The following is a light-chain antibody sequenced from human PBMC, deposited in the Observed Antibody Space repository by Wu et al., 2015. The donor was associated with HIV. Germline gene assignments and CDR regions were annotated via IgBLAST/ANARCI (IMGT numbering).Light chain of an antibody. J-gene: IGKJ1*01. CDR1: QSIRSSY. CDR2: GAS. Sequence: EIXLTQSPDTLSLSPGERATLSCRASQSIRSSYLAWYQQKPGQAPRLLIYGASSRATGIPDRVTGSGSGTDFTLTISRLEPEDFAVYYCQQYGSSPRTFGQGTKVEIK. CDR3: QQYGSSPRT. V-gene: IGKV3-20*01.